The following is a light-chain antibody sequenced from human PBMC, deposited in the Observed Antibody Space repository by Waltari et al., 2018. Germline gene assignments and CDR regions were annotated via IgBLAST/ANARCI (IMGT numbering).Light chain of an antibody. J-gene: IGKJ2*01. V-gene: IGKV1-39*01. CDR1: DNVDVF. CDR3: QQSHGFPFT. Sequence: DIQMTQSPSSLSTSVGDRVTISCRASDNVDVFLNWYQQKPGKAPKLLIYGASSLQSGVQSRFSGSGSGTDFTLTITSLQPEDSATYYCQQSHGFPFTFGQGTKLEIK. CDR2: GAS.